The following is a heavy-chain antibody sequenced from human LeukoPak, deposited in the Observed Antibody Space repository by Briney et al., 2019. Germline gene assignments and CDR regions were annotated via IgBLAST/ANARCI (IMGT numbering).Heavy chain of an antibody. J-gene: IGHJ4*02. D-gene: IGHD6-19*01. V-gene: IGHV3-7*01. Sequence: GGSLRLSCAASGFTFSSYEMNWVRQAPGKGLAWVANIIEDGNLKYYVDSVKGRFTISRDNTKNSLCLQMKSLRADDTAVYYCARVGKNGWDFDHWGQGTLVTVSS. CDR3: ARVGKNGWDFDH. CDR1: GFTFSSYE. CDR2: IIEDGNLK.